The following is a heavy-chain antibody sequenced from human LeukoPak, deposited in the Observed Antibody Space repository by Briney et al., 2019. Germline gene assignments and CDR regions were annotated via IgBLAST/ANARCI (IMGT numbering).Heavy chain of an antibody. CDR1: GYTFTGYY. V-gene: IGHV1-2*02. CDR3: ATYDFWSGYLGTMDA. CDR2: INPNSGET. Sequence: ASVKVSCKASGYTFTGYYIHWVRQAPGQGLEWMGWINPNSGETNYTQKFQGRVTVTRDTSVSTAYMELRRLRSDDTAVYYCATYDFWSGYLGTMDAWGQGTLVTVSS. D-gene: IGHD3-3*01. J-gene: IGHJ5*02.